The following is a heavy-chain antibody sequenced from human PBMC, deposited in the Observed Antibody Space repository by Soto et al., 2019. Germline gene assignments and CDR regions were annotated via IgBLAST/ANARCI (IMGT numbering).Heavy chain of an antibody. CDR2: INHSGST. D-gene: IGHD5-12*01. CDR1: GGSFSGYY. CDR3: ARGRVATMVLGINNWFDP. Sequence: SETLSLTCAVYGGSFSGYYWSWIRQPPGKGLEWIGEINHSGSTNYNPSLKSRVTISVDTSKNQFSLKLSSVTAADTAVYYCARGRVATMVLGINNWFDPWGQGTPVTVSS. V-gene: IGHV4-34*01. J-gene: IGHJ5*02.